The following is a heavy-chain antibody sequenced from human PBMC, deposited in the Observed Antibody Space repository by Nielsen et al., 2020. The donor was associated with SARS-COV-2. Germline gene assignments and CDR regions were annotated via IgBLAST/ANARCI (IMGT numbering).Heavy chain of an antibody. Sequence: WIRQPPGKGLEWVAVISYDGSNKYYADSVKGRFTISRDNSKNTLYLQMNSLRAEDTAVYYCARAPPRIAVAGYYYYYGMDVWGQGTTVTVSS. CDR2: ISYDGSNK. J-gene: IGHJ6*02. V-gene: IGHV3-33*05. CDR3: ARAPPRIAVAGYYYYYGMDV. D-gene: IGHD6-19*01.